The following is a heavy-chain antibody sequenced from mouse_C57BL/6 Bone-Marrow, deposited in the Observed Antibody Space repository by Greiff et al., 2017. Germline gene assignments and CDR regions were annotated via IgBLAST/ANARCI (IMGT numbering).Heavy chain of an antibody. CDR3: ARPYYSIYWDFDV. CDR2: IYPGSGST. V-gene: IGHV1-55*01. CDR1: GYTFTSYW. Sequence: VQLQQPGAELVKPGASVKMSCKASGYTFTSYWITWVKQRPGQGLEWIGDIYPGSGSTNYNEKFKSKATLTVDTSSSTAYMQLSSLTSEDSAVYYCARPYYSIYWDFDVWGTGTTVTVSA. D-gene: IGHD2-5*01. J-gene: IGHJ1*03.